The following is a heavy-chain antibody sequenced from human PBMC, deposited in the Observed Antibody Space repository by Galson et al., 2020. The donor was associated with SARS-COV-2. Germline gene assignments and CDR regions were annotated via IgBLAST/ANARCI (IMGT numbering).Heavy chain of an antibody. V-gene: IGHV1-24*01. CDR1: GYTLTELS. D-gene: IGHD1-26*01. CDR2: FDPEDGET. Sequence: ASVKVSCKVSGYTLTELSMHWVRQAPGKGREWMGGFDPEDGETIYAQKFQDRVTMTEDTATDTAYMEPTSLRSEGTAVYYCATAPPVRGANWFDPWGHGTLVTVSS. J-gene: IGHJ5*02. CDR3: ATAPPVRGANWFDP.